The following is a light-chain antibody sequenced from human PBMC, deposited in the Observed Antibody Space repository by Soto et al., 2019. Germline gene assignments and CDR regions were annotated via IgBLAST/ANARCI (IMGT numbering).Light chain of an antibody. J-gene: IGKJ1*01. V-gene: IGKV3-15*01. CDR1: QSISSN. CDR2: AAS. Sequence: EIVMTQSPATLSVSPGERATLSCRASQSISSNLAWYQQKPGQTPRLLIYAASTRTTGIPASFSGSGSGTEFTLTISSLQSEDFAVYYCQQYYKWPRTFGQGTKVDIK. CDR3: QQYYKWPRT.